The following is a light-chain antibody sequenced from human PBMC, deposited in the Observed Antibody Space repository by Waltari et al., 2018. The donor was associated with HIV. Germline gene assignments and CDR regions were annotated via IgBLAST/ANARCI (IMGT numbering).Light chain of an antibody. CDR1: SSNIGRFY. CDR2: RNN. CDR3: AAWNDNLSGVV. Sequence: QSVLSQPPSASGTPGQRVTISCSGSSSNIGRFYVYWYRQVPGTTPQILIYRNNQRPSGVPDRFSGSKSGTSASLAISGLRSEDEAYYYCAAWNDNLSGVVFGGGTELTVL. J-gene: IGLJ2*01. V-gene: IGLV1-47*01.